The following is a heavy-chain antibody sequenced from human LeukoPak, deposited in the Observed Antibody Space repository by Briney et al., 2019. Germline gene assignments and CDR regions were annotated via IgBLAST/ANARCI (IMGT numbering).Heavy chain of an antibody. CDR2: INPDSGGT. V-gene: IGHV1-2*02. CDR3: ARETAAEPSFDP. J-gene: IGHJ5*02. Sequence: ASVKVSCKASGYTFTGYYMHWVRQAAGQGLEXMGWINPDSGGTNYAQKFQGRVTMTRDTSISTAYMELSRLRSDDTAVYYCARETAAEPSFDPWGQGTLVTVSS. D-gene: IGHD6-13*01. CDR1: GYTFTGYY.